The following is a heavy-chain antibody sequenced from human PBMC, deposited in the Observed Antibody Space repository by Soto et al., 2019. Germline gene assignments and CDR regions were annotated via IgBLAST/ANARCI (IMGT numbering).Heavy chain of an antibody. CDR3: ARSLVNGTYEAFDI. J-gene: IGHJ3*02. V-gene: IGHV1-3*01. D-gene: IGHD6-13*01. Sequence: ASVKVSCKASGFTFTLYSMHWVRQAPGQRLEWMGWINGGSGKTKYSQKFQGQVTISADKSSSAAYLQWSSLQASDTATYYCARSLVNGTYEAFDIWGQGTMVTVSS. CDR2: INGGSGKT. CDR1: GFTFTLYS.